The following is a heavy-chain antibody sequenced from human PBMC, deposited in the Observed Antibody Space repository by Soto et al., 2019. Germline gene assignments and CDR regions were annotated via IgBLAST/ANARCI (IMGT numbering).Heavy chain of an antibody. V-gene: IGHV3-33*01. CDR1: GFTFSSYG. Sequence: GSLRLSCAASGFTFSSYGMHWVRQAPGKGLEWVAVIWYDGSNKYYADSVKGRFTISRDNSKNTLYLQMNSLRAEDTAVYYCARIAAAETYYYYYGMDVWGQGTTVTVSS. D-gene: IGHD6-13*01. CDR2: IWYDGSNK. CDR3: ARIAAAETYYYYYGMDV. J-gene: IGHJ6*02.